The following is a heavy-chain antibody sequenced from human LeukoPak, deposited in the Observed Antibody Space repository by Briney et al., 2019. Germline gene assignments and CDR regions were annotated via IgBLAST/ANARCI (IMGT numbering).Heavy chain of an antibody. V-gene: IGHV3-7*01. J-gene: IGHJ3*02. CDR2: IKPDGSEK. Sequence: GGSLRLSCAASGFTFSSYWMTWVRQAPGKGLEWVANIKPDGSEKSYVDSVRGRFTISRDNAKNSLYLQMNSLRAEDTAVYYCARDYHGIQLWLHAFDIWGQGTVVTVSS. D-gene: IGHD5-18*01. CDR1: GFTFSSYW. CDR3: ARDYHGIQLWLHAFDI.